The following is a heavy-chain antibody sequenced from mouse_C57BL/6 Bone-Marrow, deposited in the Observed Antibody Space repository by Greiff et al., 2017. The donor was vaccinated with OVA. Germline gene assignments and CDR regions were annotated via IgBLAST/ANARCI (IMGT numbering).Heavy chain of an antibody. D-gene: IGHD1-1*01. CDR2: IWSGGST. V-gene: IGHV2-2*01. CDR1: GFSLTSYG. CDR3: ARNWGYGSSPPYAMDY. Sequence: QVQLQQSGPGLVQPSQSLSITCTVSGFSLTSYGVHWVRQSPGKGLEWLGVIWSGGSTDYNAAFISRLSISKDNSKSQVFFKMNSMQADDTAIYYCARNWGYGSSPPYAMDYWGQGTSVTVSS. J-gene: IGHJ4*01.